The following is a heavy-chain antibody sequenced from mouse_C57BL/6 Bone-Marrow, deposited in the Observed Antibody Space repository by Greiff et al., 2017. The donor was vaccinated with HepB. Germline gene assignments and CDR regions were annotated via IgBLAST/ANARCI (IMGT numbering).Heavy chain of an antibody. CDR3: ASQWIYCYGSSYGLYFAV. D-gene: IGHD1-1*01. V-gene: IGHV1-64*01. CDR2: IHPNSGST. Sequence: QVQLQQPGAELVKPGASVKLSCKASGYTFTSYWMHWVKQRPGQGLEWIGRIHPNSGSTNYNEKFKSKATLTVDKSSSTAYMELIILTSEDSAVYYCASQWIYCYGSSYGLYFAVWGTGTTVTVSS. CDR1: GYTFTSYW. J-gene: IGHJ1*03.